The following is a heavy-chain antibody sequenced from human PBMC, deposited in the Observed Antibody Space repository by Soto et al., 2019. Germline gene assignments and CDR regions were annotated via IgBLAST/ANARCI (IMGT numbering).Heavy chain of an antibody. D-gene: IGHD2-2*01. CDR1: GGTFSSYA. CDR3: ARALGYCSSNRCPRRYNCLDT. V-gene: IGHV1-69*13. CDR2: IIPIFGTA. Sequence: SVKVSCKASGGTFSSYAISWVRQAPGQGLEWMGGIIPIFGTANYAQKFQGRVTITADESTSTAYMELSSLRSEDTAVYYCARALGYCSSNRCPRRYNCLDTWGQGTLVTVSS. J-gene: IGHJ5*02.